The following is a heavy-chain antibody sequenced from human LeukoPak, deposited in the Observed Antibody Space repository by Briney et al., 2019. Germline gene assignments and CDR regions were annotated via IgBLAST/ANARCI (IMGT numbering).Heavy chain of an antibody. CDR2: ISGSGDNT. Sequence: PGGSLRLSCAASGFTFTNYAMNWVRQAPGKGLEWVSSISGSGDNTYYADSVKGRFTISRDNSKNTLYLQMNGSRAEDTALYYCGRGYCTSGTCGLDFWGQGTLVTVSS. CDR1: GFTFTNYA. D-gene: IGHD2-15*01. CDR3: GRGYCTSGTCGLDF. V-gene: IGHV3-23*01. J-gene: IGHJ4*02.